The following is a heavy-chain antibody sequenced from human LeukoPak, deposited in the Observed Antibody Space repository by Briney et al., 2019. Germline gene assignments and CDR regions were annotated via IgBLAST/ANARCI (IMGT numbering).Heavy chain of an antibody. CDR1: GGTFSSYT. CDR2: IIPILGIA. CDR3: ARDDIVVVPAAMVY. J-gene: IGHJ4*02. Sequence: SVKVSCKASGGTFSSYTISWVRQAPGQGLEWMGGIIPILGIANYAQKFQGRVTITADKSTSTAYMELSSLRSEDTAVYYCARDDIVVVPAAMVYWGQGTLVTVSS. D-gene: IGHD2-2*01. V-gene: IGHV1-69*10.